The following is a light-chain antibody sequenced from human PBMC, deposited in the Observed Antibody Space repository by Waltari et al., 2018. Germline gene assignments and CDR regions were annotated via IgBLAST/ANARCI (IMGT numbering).Light chain of an antibody. Sequence: QSALTQPASVSGSPGQPITISCTGTSSDVGSYNLVSWYQQHPGKAPKPMIYEGSKRPSGVSNRFSGSKSGNTASLTISGLQAEDEADYYCCSYAGSSTWVFGGGTKLTVL. J-gene: IGLJ3*02. CDR1: SSDVGSYNL. V-gene: IGLV2-23*01. CDR2: EGS. CDR3: CSYAGSSTWV.